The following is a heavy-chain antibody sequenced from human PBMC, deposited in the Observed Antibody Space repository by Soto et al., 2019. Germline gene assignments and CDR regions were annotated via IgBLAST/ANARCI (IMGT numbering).Heavy chain of an antibody. J-gene: IGHJ4*02. CDR2: IYSGGST. Sequence: VQLVESGGGLVQPGGSLRLSCAASGFTVSSNYMSWVRQAPGKGLEWVSVIYSGGSTYYADSVKGRFTISRDNSRNTLYLQMNSLRAEDTAVYYCASRGVVPYYFDYWGQGTLVTVSS. CDR1: GFTVSSNY. D-gene: IGHD2-15*01. CDR3: ASRGVVPYYFDY. V-gene: IGHV3-66*01.